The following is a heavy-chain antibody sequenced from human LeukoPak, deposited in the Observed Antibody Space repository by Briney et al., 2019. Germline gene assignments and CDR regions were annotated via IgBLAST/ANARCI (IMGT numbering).Heavy chain of an antibody. Sequence: PGRSLRLSCAASGFTFSSYGMHWVRQAPGKGLEWVAVISYDGSNKYYADSVKGRFTISRDNSKNTLCLQMNSLRAEDTAVYYCAKDLGIGYGGISAPFDYWGQGTLVTVSS. CDR3: AKDLGIGYGGISAPFDY. J-gene: IGHJ4*02. V-gene: IGHV3-30*18. CDR2: ISYDGSNK. CDR1: GFTFSSYG. D-gene: IGHD4-23*01.